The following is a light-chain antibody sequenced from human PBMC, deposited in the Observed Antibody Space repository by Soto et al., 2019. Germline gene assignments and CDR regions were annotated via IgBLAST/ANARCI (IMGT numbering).Light chain of an antibody. CDR2: DAS. CDR1: QSVSSY. J-gene: IGKJ5*01. Sequence: EVVLTQSPATLSLSPGDRATLSCRASQSVSSYLAWYQQKLGQPPRLLIYDASNRATGIPARFSGSGSGTDFTLTISSLEPEDFAVYYCQQRSNWPITFGQGTRLEIK. CDR3: QQRSNWPIT. V-gene: IGKV3-11*01.